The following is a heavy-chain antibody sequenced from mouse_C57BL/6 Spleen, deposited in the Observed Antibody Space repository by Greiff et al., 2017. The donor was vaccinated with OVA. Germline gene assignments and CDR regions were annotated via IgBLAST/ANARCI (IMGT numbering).Heavy chain of an antibody. Sequence: VQLQQPGAELVMPGASVKLSCKASGYTFTSYWMHWVKQRPGQGLEWIGEIDPSDSYTNYNQKFKGKSTLTVDKSSSTAYMQLSSLTSEDSAVYYCARRGYYSNVDYWGQGTTLTVSS. J-gene: IGHJ2*01. V-gene: IGHV1-69*01. D-gene: IGHD2-5*01. CDR1: GYTFTSYW. CDR2: IDPSDSYT. CDR3: ARRGYYSNVDY.